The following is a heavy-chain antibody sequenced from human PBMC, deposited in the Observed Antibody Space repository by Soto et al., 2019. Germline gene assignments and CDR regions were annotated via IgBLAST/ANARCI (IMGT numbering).Heavy chain of an antibody. CDR1: GDSISSRSYY. Sequence: QLQLQESGPGLVKPSETLSLTCTVSGDSISSRSYYWGWIRQPPGKGLEWIATIYYSGTTYYNPSLKSRVTMSVDTSNNQLSLKLTSVTAEDTAVYYCAKQDSISNYYSYGMDVWGQGTTVTVSS. V-gene: IGHV4-39*01. CDR2: IYYSGTT. CDR3: AKQDSISNYYSYGMDV. J-gene: IGHJ6*02.